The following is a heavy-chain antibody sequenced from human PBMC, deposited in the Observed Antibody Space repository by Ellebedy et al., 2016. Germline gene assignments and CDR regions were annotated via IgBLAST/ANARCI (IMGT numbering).Heavy chain of an antibody. Sequence: GESLKISXATSGLPFRNFFMSWVRQTPGKGLEWVSTISAGSDTTRLADSVKGRFTISRDSSKNSVYLRMNSLRVEDTAVYYCRQGHYADLWGQGTLVTVSS. CDR1: GLPFRNFF. D-gene: IGHD4-17*01. CDR2: ISAGSDTT. CDR3: RQGHYADL. J-gene: IGHJ4*02. V-gene: IGHV3-23*01.